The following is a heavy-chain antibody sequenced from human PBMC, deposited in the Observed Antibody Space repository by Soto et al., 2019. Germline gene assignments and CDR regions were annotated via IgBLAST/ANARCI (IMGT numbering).Heavy chain of an antibody. CDR3: ARDQVGYSYGLSRYGMDV. CDR1: GGSISSYY. J-gene: IGHJ6*02. CDR2: IYYSGRT. Sequence: PSETLSLTCTVSGGSISSYYWSWIRQPPGKGLEWIGYIYYSGRTNYNPYIKNRETIKVDTSKKQFYMKINSETAAVTAVYYCARDQVGYSYGLSRYGMDVWGQGTTVT. D-gene: IGHD5-18*01. V-gene: IGHV4-59*01.